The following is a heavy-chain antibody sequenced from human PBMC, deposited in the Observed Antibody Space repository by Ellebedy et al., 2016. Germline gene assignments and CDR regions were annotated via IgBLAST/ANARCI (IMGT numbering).Heavy chain of an antibody. CDR2: ISSSSSTK. CDR3: AREQTDNWNDWFDP. V-gene: IGHV3-48*04. Sequence: GESLKISCAASGFTFSSYSMNWVRQAPGKGLEWVSYISSSSSTKYYADSVKGRFTISRDNAKNSLYLQMNSLRAEDTAVYYCAREQTDNWNDWFDPWGQGTLVTVSS. J-gene: IGHJ5*02. D-gene: IGHD1-20*01. CDR1: GFTFSSYS.